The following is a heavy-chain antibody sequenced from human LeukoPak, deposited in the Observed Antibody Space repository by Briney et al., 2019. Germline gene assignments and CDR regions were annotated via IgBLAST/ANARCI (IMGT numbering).Heavy chain of an antibody. CDR2: INADNGDT. J-gene: IGHJ4*01. V-gene: IGHV1-18*04. CDR3: ARDGYFDY. CDR1: GYTFTNYI. Sequence: ASVRVSCKASGYTFTNYIISWVRQAPGQGLEWMGWINADNGDTKYAQKLQGRVSMTTDTSTSTAYMELRSLRSDDTAFYYCARDGYFDYWGHGTLVTVSS.